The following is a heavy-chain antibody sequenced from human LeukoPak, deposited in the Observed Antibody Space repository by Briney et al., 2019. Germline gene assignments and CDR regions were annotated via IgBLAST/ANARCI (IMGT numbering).Heavy chain of an antibody. J-gene: IGHJ6*02. Sequence: ASVKVSCKASGFTFTSSAVQWVRQARGQRLEWIGWIVVGSGNTNYAQKFQERVTITRDMSTSTAYMELSSLRSEDTAVYYCAADPRGDYEAMDAWGQGTTVTVSS. CDR1: GFTFTSSA. CDR3: AADPRGDYEAMDA. CDR2: IVVGSGNT. V-gene: IGHV1-58*01.